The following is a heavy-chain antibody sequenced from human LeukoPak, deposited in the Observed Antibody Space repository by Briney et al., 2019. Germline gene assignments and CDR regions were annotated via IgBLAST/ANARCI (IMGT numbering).Heavy chain of an antibody. CDR2: IYYSGST. V-gene: IGHV4-59*12. CDR3: ARGRKFRDGYNYHVY. D-gene: IGHD5-24*01. CDR1: GGSISSYY. Sequence: SETLSLTCTVSGGSISSYYWSWIRQPPGKGLEWIGYIYYSGSTNYNPSLKSRVTISVDTSKNQFSLKLSSVTAADTAVYYCARGRKFRDGYNYHVYWGQGTLVTVSS. J-gene: IGHJ4*02.